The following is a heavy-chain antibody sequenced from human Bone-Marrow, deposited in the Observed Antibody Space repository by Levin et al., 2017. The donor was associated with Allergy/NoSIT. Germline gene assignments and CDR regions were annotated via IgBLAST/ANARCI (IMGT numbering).Heavy chain of an antibody. J-gene: IGHJ5*02. Sequence: GGSLRLSCTVSGFTFSIYSINWVRQAPGKGLDWVSSITSSSSYIYYADSVKGRFTISRDNAKNSLYLQMNSLRVEDTAVYYCARGLEYSGLPWGQGTLVTVSS. CDR1: GFTFSIYS. CDR3: ARGLEYSGLP. D-gene: IGHD5-12*01. V-gene: IGHV3-21*01. CDR2: ITSSSSYI.